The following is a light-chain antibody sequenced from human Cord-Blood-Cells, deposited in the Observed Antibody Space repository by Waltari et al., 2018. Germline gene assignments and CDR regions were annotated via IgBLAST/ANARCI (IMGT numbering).Light chain of an antibody. J-gene: IGLJ1*01. CDR1: SSDVGGYNY. CDR3: SSYTSSSTYV. CDR2: DVS. Sequence: QSALTHPASVSGSPGQSITISCTGTSSDVGGYNYVSWYQQHPGKAPKLMIYDVSNRPSGVSNGFSGSKSGNTASLTISGLQAEDEADYYCSSYTSSSTYVFGTGTKVTVL. V-gene: IGLV2-14*01.